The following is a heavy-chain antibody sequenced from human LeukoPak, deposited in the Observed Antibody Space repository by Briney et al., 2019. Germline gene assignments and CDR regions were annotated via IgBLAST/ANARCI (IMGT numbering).Heavy chain of an antibody. D-gene: IGHD2-2*01. J-gene: IGHJ3*02. CDR1: GGSISSSTYY. Sequence: SETLSLTCTVSGGSISSSTYYWGWVRQPPGKGLEWIGNIYYSGNTYYNPSLKSRVTISVDTSRNQFSLEPYSVTAADTAVYYCGRHPLVPYCTSSNCYLGAFDMWGQGTMVTVSS. CDR2: IYYSGNT. CDR3: GRHPLVPYCTSSNCYLGAFDM. V-gene: IGHV4-39*01.